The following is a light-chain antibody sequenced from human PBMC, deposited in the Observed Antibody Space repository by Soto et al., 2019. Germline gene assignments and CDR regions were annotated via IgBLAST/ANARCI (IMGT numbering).Light chain of an antibody. CDR2: GAS. CDR1: QSVSSN. Sequence: EIVMTQSPATLSVSPGERATLSCRASQSVSSNLAWYQQKPGQAPRLLIYGASTRATGIPARFSGSGSGTDFTLTISRLEPEDFAVYYCQQYSDWPGTFGQGTKVDIK. J-gene: IGKJ1*01. V-gene: IGKV3-15*01. CDR3: QQYSDWPGT.